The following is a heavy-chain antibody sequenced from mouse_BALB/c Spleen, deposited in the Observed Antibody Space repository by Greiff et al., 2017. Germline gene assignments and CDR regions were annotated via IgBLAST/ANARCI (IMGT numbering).Heavy chain of an antibody. CDR2: INPGDGDT. Sequence: VQLQQPGAELVRPGSSVKISCKASGYAFSSYWMNWVKQRPGQGLEWIGQINPGDGDTNYNGKFKGKATLTASKSSSTAYMPLSSLTSEDSSVYFCARRDYDDYWGQGTTLTVSS. V-gene: IGHV1-80*01. CDR3: ARRDYDDY. CDR1: GYAFSSYW. D-gene: IGHD2-4*01. J-gene: IGHJ2*01.